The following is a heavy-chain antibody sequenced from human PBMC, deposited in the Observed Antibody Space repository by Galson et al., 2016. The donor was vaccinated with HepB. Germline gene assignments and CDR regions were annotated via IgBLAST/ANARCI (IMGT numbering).Heavy chain of an antibody. J-gene: IGHJ4*02. V-gene: IGHV3-23*01. Sequence: SLRLSCAASGFTFRNYGMTWVRQAPGKGLEVVSSISRSGDSTDYADSVKGRFTISRDNSKNTLYLQMNSLRAEDTAVYYCAREDSTIAAASFDYWGQGTLVTASS. CDR1: GFTFRNYG. D-gene: IGHD6-13*01. CDR2: ISRSGDST. CDR3: AREDSTIAAASFDY.